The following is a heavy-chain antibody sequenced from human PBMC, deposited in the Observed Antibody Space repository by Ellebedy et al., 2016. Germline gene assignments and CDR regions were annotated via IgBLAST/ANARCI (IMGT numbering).Heavy chain of an antibody. D-gene: IGHD1-26*01. V-gene: IGHV3-30*04. CDR1: GFTFSNYA. J-gene: IGHJ4*02. CDR3: TRQNDSGSYFDDF. Sequence: GGSLRLXCAASGFTFSNYALHWVRQAPGKGLEWVAVISDDGTYKYYTDSVKGRFTISRDNSKNTLHLQMNSLRNEDTAVYDCTRQNDSGSYFDDFWGQGTLVTVSS. CDR2: ISDDGTYK.